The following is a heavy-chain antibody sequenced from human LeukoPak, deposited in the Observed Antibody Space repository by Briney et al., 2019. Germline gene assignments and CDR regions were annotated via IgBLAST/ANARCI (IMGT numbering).Heavy chain of an antibody. CDR1: GGSFSGYY. V-gene: IGHV4-34*01. J-gene: IGHJ4*02. CDR3: AREGGPYRPLDY. CDR2: INHSGNT. Sequence: HPSETLSLTCAVSGGSFSGYYWSWIRQPPGKGLEWIGEINHSGNTNYNPSLQSRLTMSVDFSENHISLKLTSVTAADTAVYYCAREGGPYRPLDYSGQGTLVTVSS.